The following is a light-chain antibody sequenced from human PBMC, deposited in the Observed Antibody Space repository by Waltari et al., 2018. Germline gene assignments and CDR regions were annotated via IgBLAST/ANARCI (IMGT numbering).Light chain of an antibody. V-gene: IGLV2-11*01. J-gene: IGLJ3*02. CDR3: CSNVGSNAYWV. Sequence: QAALTQPRPVCGSPGQSVTISCTGTSNDVGGYNYVSWYQQHPDKTPKLIIYYIKKRATARPDRFSESESVKNAVLSRFSVKGDEEAVSYSCSNVGSNAYWVYGGETKLTVL. CDR1: SNDVGGYNY. CDR2: YIK.